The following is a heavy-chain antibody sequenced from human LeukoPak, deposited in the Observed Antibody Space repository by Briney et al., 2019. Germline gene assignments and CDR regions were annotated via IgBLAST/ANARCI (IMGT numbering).Heavy chain of an antibody. J-gene: IGHJ6*03. CDR3: ARVEYSSSSRGYYYMDV. CDR2: IYSGGST. D-gene: IGHD6-6*01. V-gene: IGHV3-53*01. CDR1: GFTVSSNY. Sequence: GESLKISCAASGFTVSSNYMSWVRQAPGKGLEWVSVIYSGGSTYYADSVKGRFTISRDNSKNTLYLQMNSLRAEDTAVYYCARVEYSSSSRGYYYMDVWGKGTTVTVSS.